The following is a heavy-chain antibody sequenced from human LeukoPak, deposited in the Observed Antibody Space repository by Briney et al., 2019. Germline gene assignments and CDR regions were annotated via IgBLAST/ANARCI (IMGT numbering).Heavy chain of an antibody. J-gene: IGHJ6*02. V-gene: IGHV1-18*01. D-gene: IGHD3-10*01. CDR2: ISAYNGNT. Sequence: ASVKVSCKASGYTFTSYGIIWVRQAPGQGLEWMGWISAYNGNTNYAQKLQGRVTMTTDTSTSTAYMELRSLRSDDTAVYYCARDRGVRGVIIIRSSVDYGMDVWGQGTTVTVSS. CDR3: ARDRGVRGVIIIRSSVDYGMDV. CDR1: GYTFTSYG.